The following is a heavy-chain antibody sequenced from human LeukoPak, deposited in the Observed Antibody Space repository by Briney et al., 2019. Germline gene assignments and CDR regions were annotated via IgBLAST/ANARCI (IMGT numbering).Heavy chain of an antibody. D-gene: IGHD3-3*01. J-gene: IGHJ4*02. V-gene: IGHV4-39*01. Sequence: PSETLSLTCTVSGGSISSSSYYWGWIRQPPGKGLEWIGSIYYSGSTYYNPSPKSRVTISVDTSKNQFSLKLSSVTAADTAVYYCARSSYDFWSGSWYYFDYWGQGTLVTVSS. CDR3: ARSSYDFWSGSWYYFDY. CDR2: IYYSGST. CDR1: GGSISSSSYY.